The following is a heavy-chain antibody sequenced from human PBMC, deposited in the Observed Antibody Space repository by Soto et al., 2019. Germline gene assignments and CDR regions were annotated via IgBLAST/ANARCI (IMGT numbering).Heavy chain of an antibody. D-gene: IGHD2-15*01. CDR3: ANRGRYYMDV. Sequence: GGSLRLSCAASGFTFSTSAMTWVRQAPGKGLEWVSTINSASSTFYADSVKGRFTISRDNSKNTLYLQMNSLRAEDTAVYYCANRGRYYMDVWGKGTTVTVSS. CDR2: INSASST. J-gene: IGHJ6*03. V-gene: IGHV3-23*01. CDR1: GFTFSTSA.